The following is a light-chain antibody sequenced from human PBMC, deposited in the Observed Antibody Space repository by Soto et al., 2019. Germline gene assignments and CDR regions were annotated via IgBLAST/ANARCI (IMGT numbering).Light chain of an antibody. J-gene: IGKJ1*01. Sequence: DIPMTQSPSTLSPSVGDRVTITCRASQSISTWLAWYQQKPGKAPKLLIYDASSLESGVPSRFSGSGSGTEFTLTISSLQPDDFATYYCQQYNSYSKTFGQGTKVEIK. CDR1: QSISTW. CDR3: QQYNSYSKT. CDR2: DAS. V-gene: IGKV1-5*01.